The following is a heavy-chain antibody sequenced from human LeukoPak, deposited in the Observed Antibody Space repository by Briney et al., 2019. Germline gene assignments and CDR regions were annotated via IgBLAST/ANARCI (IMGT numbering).Heavy chain of an antibody. J-gene: IGHJ5*02. CDR3: ARDPAMGTMVRGAPVNWFDP. CDR1: GGSINSSSYY. D-gene: IGHD3-10*01. Sequence: SETLSLTCTVSGGSINSSSYYWGWIRQPPGKGLEWIGSIYYSGSTYYNASLKSRVTISADTSKNQFSLKLSSVTAADTAVYYCARDPAMGTMVRGAPVNWFDPWGQGTLVTVSS. V-gene: IGHV4-39*07. CDR2: IYYSGST.